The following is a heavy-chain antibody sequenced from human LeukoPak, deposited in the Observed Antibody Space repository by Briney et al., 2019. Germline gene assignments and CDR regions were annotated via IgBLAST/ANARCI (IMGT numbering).Heavy chain of an antibody. V-gene: IGHV4-34*01. D-gene: IGHD3-10*01. CDR2: INHSGST. CDR3: ARGVGRSAIHFDY. J-gene: IGHJ4*02. Sequence: PSETLSLTCAVYGGSFSGYYWNWIRQPPGKGLEWIGEINHSGSTNYNPSLKSRVTISVDTSKNQFSLKLSSVTAADTAVYYCARGVGRSAIHFDYWGQGTLVTVSS. CDR1: GGSFSGYY.